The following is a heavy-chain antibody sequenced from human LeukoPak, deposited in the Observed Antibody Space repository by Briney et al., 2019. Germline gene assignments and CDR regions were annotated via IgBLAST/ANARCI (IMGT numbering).Heavy chain of an antibody. CDR1: GGSISSGGYS. J-gene: IGHJ4*02. CDR2: IYHSGST. D-gene: IGHD4-23*01. CDR3: ARASYSLVIDY. V-gene: IGHV4-30-2*01. Sequence: PSETLSLTCAVSGGSISSGGYSWSWSRQPPGKVLEWIGYIYHSGSTYYNPSLKSRVTISVDRSKNQFSLKLSSVTAADTAVYYCARASYSLVIDYWGQGTLVTVSS.